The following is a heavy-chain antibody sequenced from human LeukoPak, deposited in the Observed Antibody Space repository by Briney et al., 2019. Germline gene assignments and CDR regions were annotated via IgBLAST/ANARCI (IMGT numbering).Heavy chain of an antibody. V-gene: IGHV4-39*07. CDR3: ARALDTPLRGSFDY. CDR1: GFTFDDYG. CDR2: IYYSGST. Sequence: PGGSLRLSCAASGFTFDDYGLSWVRQVPGKGLEWIGSIYYSGSTYYNPSLKSRVTISVDTSKNQFSLKLSSVTAADTAVYYCARALDTPLRGSFDYWGQGTLVTVSS. J-gene: IGHJ4*02. D-gene: IGHD5-18*01.